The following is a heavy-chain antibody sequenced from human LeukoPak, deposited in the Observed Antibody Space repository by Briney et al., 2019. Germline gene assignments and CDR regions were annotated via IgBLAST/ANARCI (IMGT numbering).Heavy chain of an antibody. CDR1: GGSISSYC. CDR2: IYYSGST. CDR3: ARSSELLVVPAAMWYYYGMDV. Sequence: SETLSLTCTVSGGSISSYCWSWIRQPPGKGLEWIGYIYYSGSTNYNPSLKSRVTISVDTSKNQFSLKLSSVTAADTAVYYCARSSELLVVPAAMWYYYGMDVWGQGTTVTVSS. J-gene: IGHJ6*02. V-gene: IGHV4-59*08. D-gene: IGHD2-2*01.